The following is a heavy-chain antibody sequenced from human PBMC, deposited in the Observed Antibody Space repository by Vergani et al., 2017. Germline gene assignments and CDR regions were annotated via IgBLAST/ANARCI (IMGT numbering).Heavy chain of an antibody. D-gene: IGHD2-2*01. CDR1: GGSFSGYY. CDR2: INHSGRT. CDR3: ARRRRGFCSSTSCGGNAFDI. Sequence: QVQLQQWGAGLLKPSETLSLTCAVYGGSFSGYYWSWIRQPPGKGLEWIGEINHSGRTNYNPSLKSRVTISVDTSKNQFSLKLSSVTAADTAVYYCARRRRGFCSSTSCGGNAFDIWGQGTMVTVSS. J-gene: IGHJ3*02. V-gene: IGHV4-34*01.